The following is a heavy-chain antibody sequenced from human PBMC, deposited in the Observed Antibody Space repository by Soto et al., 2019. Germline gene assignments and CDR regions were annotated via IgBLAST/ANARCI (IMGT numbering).Heavy chain of an antibody. CDR3: ALIKDCSRTDCYLASFDT. CDR1: GLSLSNGRLG. CDR2: IFSNDDK. V-gene: IGHV2-26*01. Sequence: SGPTLVNPTETLTLTCTVSGLSLSNGRLGVSWIRQPPGKALEWLAHIFSNDDKSYSTSLKSRLTISKDTSRSQVVLTMTNMTHVDSATYYCALIKDCSRTDCYLASFDTWGQGTLVTVSP. D-gene: IGHD2-2*01. J-gene: IGHJ5*02.